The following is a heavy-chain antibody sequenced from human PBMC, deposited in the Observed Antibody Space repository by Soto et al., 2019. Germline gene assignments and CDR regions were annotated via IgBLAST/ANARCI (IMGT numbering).Heavy chain of an antibody. J-gene: IGHJ4*02. D-gene: IGHD3-3*01. CDR2: ISYDGSNK. Sequence: GGSLRLSCAASGFTFSSYGMHWVRQAPGKGLEWVAVISYDGSNKYYADSVKGRFTISRDNSKNTLYLQMNSLRAEDTAVYYCAKLPDLDGVVTYFDYWGQGTLVTVSS. V-gene: IGHV3-30*18. CDR3: AKLPDLDGVVTYFDY. CDR1: GFTFSSYG.